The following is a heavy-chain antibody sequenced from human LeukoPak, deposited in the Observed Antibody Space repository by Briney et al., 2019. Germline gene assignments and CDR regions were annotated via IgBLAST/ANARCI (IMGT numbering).Heavy chain of an antibody. V-gene: IGHV1-69*13. CDR2: IIPIFGTA. Sequence: GASVKVSCKASGGTFSSYAISWVRQAPGQGLEWMGGIIPIFGTANYAQKFQGRVTITADESTSTAYMELRSLRSDDTAVYYCARSNCGGDCHPDYWGQGTLVTVSS. J-gene: IGHJ4*02. CDR3: ARSNCGGDCHPDY. D-gene: IGHD2-21*02. CDR1: GGTFSSYA.